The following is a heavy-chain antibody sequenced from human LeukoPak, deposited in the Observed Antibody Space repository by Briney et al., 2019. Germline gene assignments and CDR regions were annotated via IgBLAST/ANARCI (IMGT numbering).Heavy chain of an antibody. CDR2: IYYSGGT. J-gene: IGHJ4*02. V-gene: IGHV4-59*01. CDR3: ARGRYYCGSGSYYKGLHFDY. Sequence: SETLSLTCTVSGGSISSYYCSWLRQPPGKGLEWIGYIYYSGGTNYNPSLKSRVTISVDTSKNQFSLKLSSVTAADTAVYYCARGRYYCGSGSYYKGLHFDYWGQGPLVTVSS. CDR1: GGSISSYY. D-gene: IGHD3-10*01.